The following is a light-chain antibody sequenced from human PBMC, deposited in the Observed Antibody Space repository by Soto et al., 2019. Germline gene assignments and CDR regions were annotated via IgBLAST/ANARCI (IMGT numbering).Light chain of an antibody. CDR2: AAS. CDR3: QRYNNGPPVT. V-gene: IGKV1-27*01. CDR1: QDINNY. J-gene: IGKJ3*01. Sequence: DIQMTQSPSSLSASVGDRVTITCRASQDINNYLAWYQQKPGKPPKLLTYAASTLQSGVPSRFSGGGSGTDFTLTINSLQPEDVATYYCQRYNNGPPVTFGPGTK.